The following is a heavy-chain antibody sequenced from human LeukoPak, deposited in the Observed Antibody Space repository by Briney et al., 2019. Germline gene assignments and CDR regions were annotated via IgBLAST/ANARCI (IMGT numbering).Heavy chain of an antibody. CDR3: ARSQQPPWWEYYYYYMDV. CDR2: ISYDGSNK. J-gene: IGHJ6*03. Sequence: GRSLRLSCAASGFTFSSYAMHWVRQAPGKGLEWVAVISYDGSNKYYADSVKGRFTISRDNSKNTLYLQMNSLRAEDTAVYYCARSQQPPWWEYYYYYMDVWGKGTTVTVSS. V-gene: IGHV3-30-3*01. CDR1: GFTFSSYA. D-gene: IGHD2-15*01.